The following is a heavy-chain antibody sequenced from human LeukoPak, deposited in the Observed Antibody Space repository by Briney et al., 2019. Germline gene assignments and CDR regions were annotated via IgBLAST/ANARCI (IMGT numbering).Heavy chain of an antibody. Sequence: SETLSLTCAVYGGSFSGYYWSWIRQPPGKGLEWIGEINHSGSTNYNPSLKSRVTISVDTSKNQFSLKLSSVTAADTAVYYCARLGYSSGWYDMDVWGKGTTVTISS. CDR1: GGSFSGYY. D-gene: IGHD6-19*01. CDR3: ARLGYSSGWYDMDV. CDR2: INHSGST. V-gene: IGHV4-34*01. J-gene: IGHJ6*03.